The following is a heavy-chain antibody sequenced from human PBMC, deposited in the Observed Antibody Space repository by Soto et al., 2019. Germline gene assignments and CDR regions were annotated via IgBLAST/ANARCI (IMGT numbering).Heavy chain of an antibody. D-gene: IGHD6-19*01. J-gene: IGHJ4*02. Sequence: ASVKVSCKASGYTFTSYGISWVRQAPGQGLEWMGWISAYNGNTNYAQKLQGRVTMTTDTSTSTAYMELRSLRSDDTAVYYCARVLSSSPLTYSSGWYGNYFDYWGQGTLVIVSS. CDR2: ISAYNGNT. CDR1: GYTFTSYG. V-gene: IGHV1-18*01. CDR3: ARVLSSSPLTYSSGWYGNYFDY.